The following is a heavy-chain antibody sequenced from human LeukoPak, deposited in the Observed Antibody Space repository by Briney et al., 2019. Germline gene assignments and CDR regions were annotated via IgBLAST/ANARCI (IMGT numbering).Heavy chain of an antibody. V-gene: IGHV4-59*01. J-gene: IGHJ4*02. CDR3: ATGVHGIAAAGDYYFDY. CDR2: MYYRGNT. Sequence: SETLSLTCTVSGGSISSYYWSWIRQPPGKGLEWIGYMYYRGNTNYDPSLKSRVTLSINTPNNQFSLKLSSVTAADTAVYYGATGVHGIAAAGDYYFDYWGQGTLVTVSS. D-gene: IGHD6-13*01. CDR1: GGSISSYY.